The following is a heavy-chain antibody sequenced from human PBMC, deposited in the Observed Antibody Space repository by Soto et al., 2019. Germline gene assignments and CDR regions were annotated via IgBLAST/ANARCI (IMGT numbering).Heavy chain of an antibody. CDR3: ARVTKNRFLEWIYGMDV. CDR2: IIPIFGTA. J-gene: IGHJ6*02. Sequence: GASVKVSCKASGGTFSSYAISWVRQAPGQGLEWMGGIIPIFGTANYAQKFQGRVTITADESTSTAYMELSSLRSEDTAVYYCARVTKNRFLEWIYGMDVWGQGTTVTSP. CDR1: GGTFSSYA. V-gene: IGHV1-69*13. D-gene: IGHD3-3*01.